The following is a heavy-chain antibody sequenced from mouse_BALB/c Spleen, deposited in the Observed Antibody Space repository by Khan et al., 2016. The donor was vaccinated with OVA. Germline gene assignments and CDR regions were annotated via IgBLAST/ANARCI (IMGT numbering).Heavy chain of an antibody. Sequence: VQLVESGPGLVAPSQNLSITCTVSGFSLSDYCVSWIRQPPGKGLEWLGAICGGGSTYYNSALKSRLNTSKDNSKSQVFLQMSSLQSDDMDLFKCDKGVCGCYHTLDYWGQGTSVTVSS. J-gene: IGHJ4*01. D-gene: IGHD1-2*01. V-gene: IGHV2-6-5*01. CDR3: DKGVCGCYHTLDY. CDR1: GFSLSDYC. CDR2: ICGGGST.